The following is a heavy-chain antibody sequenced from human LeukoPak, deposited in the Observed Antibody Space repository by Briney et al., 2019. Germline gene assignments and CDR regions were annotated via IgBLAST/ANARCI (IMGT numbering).Heavy chain of an antibody. CDR3: ARHHSNFDY. CDR1: GGSISSYY. J-gene: IGHJ4*02. V-gene: IGHV4-59*01. Sequence: SETLSLTCTVSGGSISSYYWSWIRLPPGKGLEWIGYLSKSGNTNYSPSLKSRVTIFGDTSKNQFFLKLSSVTAADTAMYYCARHHSNFDYWGQGTLVTVSS. D-gene: IGHD5-18*01. CDR2: LSKSGNT.